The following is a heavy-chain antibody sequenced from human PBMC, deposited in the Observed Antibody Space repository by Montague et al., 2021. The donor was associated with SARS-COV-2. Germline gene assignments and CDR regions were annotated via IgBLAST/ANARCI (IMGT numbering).Heavy chain of an antibody. V-gene: IGHV2-5*02. CDR1: GFSLSASGVG. D-gene: IGHD3-22*01. Sequence: VKPTQTLTLTCTLSGFSLSASGVGVGWIRQPPGKTLEWLALIYWDDDKRYSPSLKSRLTITKDTSKNQVVLTMTNMDPVDTATYYCAHRRPLYYYDSSLSTFDYWGQGTLVTVSS. CDR2: IYWDDDK. J-gene: IGHJ4*02. CDR3: AHRRPLYYYDSSLSTFDY.